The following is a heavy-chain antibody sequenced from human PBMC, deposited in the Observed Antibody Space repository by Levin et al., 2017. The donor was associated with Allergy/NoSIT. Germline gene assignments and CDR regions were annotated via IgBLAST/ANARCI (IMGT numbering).Heavy chain of an antibody. V-gene: IGHV3-23*01. CDR3: AQIGVIVQWYFDL. Sequence: PGGSLRLSCAASGFPFSGHGMSWVRQTPEKGLEWVSSISSGGDLTYYADSVKGRFTISRDNSMNTLYLQINSLRVEDTAVYYCAQIGVIVQWYFDLWGRGTLVTVSS. D-gene: IGHD2-21*01. CDR2: ISSGGDLT. J-gene: IGHJ2*01. CDR1: GFPFSGHG.